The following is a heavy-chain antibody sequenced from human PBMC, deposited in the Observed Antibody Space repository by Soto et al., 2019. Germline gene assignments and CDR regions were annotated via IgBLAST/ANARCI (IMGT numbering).Heavy chain of an antibody. D-gene: IGHD3-3*01. CDR3: ATEVWVYYDFWSGYSDY. CDR2: IWGSGSDM. J-gene: IGHJ4*02. V-gene: IGHV3-21*01. CDR1: GSTFSNYA. Sequence: GGSLRLSCAASGSTFSNYAMSWVRQAPGKGLEWVSAIWGSGSDMYYVDSVKGRFTISRDNAKNSLYLQMNSLRAEDTAVYYCATEVWVYYDFWSGYSDYWGQGTLVTVSS.